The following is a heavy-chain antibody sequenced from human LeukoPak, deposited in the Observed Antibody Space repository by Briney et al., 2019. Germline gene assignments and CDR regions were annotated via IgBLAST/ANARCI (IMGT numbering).Heavy chain of an antibody. CDR3: ARGLGGLGY. J-gene: IGHJ4*02. V-gene: IGHV3-21*01. CDR2: ITSITTYI. D-gene: IGHD2-15*01. Sequence: PGGSLRLSRAASGFTFSSYGMSWVRQAPGKGLEWVSSITSITTYIYYADSVKGRFTISRDNAKNSLYLQMNSLRAEDTAVYYCARGLGGLGYWGQGTLVTVSS. CDR1: GFTFSSYG.